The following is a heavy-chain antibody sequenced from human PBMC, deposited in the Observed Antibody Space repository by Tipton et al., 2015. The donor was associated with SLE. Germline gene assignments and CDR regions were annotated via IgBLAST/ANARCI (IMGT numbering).Heavy chain of an antibody. CDR1: GVTFEDYA. Sequence: SLRLSCTASGVTFEDYAMHWVRQGPGEGLAWVATINWNGDNIAYADSVKGRFTISRDNAKNSLFLQMNSLRPEDTALYYCAKAHLAYGIFNYMDVWGKGTTVTVSS. J-gene: IGHJ6*03. CDR3: AKAHLAYGIFNYMDV. D-gene: IGHD3-10*01. V-gene: IGHV3-9*01. CDR2: INWNGDNI.